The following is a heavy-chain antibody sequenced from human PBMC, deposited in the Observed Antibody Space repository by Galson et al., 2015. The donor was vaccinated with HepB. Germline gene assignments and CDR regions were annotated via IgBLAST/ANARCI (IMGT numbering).Heavy chain of an antibody. V-gene: IGHV3-7*03. CDR3: ARDGRTAAVPVDY. CDR2: IKQDGSEK. CDR1: GFTFSSYW. D-gene: IGHD6-13*01. Sequence: SLRLSCAASGFTFSSYWMSRVRQAPGKGLEWVANIKQDGSEKYYVDSVKGRFTISRDNAKNSLYLQMNSLRAEDTAVYYCARDGRTAAVPVDYWGQGTLVTVSS. J-gene: IGHJ4*02.